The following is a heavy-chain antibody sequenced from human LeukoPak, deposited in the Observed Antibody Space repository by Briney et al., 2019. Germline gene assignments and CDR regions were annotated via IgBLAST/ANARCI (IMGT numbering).Heavy chain of an antibody. Sequence: GGSLRLSCAASGLTFSSYAMHWVRQAPGKGLEWVAVISYDGSNKYYADSVKGRFTISRDNSKNTLYLQMNSLRAEDTAVYYCARDVRFLEGFDYWGQGTLVTVSS. CDR1: GLTFSSYA. CDR3: ARDVRFLEGFDY. CDR2: ISYDGSNK. D-gene: IGHD3-3*01. J-gene: IGHJ4*02. V-gene: IGHV3-30-3*01.